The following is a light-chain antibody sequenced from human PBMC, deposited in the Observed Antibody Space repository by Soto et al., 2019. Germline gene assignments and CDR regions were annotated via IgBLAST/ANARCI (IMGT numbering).Light chain of an antibody. CDR3: QSYDGSLSAHV. V-gene: IGLV1-40*01. CDR2: GNS. J-gene: IGLJ1*01. Sequence: QSALAQPPSVSGAPGQKVTMSCTGSSSNIGAGHDLHWYQQLPGTAPKLLLYGNSNRPSGVPDRFSGSKSGTSASLAISGLQAEDEAEYYCQSYDGSLSAHVFGTRTKVTVL. CDR1: SSNIGAGHD.